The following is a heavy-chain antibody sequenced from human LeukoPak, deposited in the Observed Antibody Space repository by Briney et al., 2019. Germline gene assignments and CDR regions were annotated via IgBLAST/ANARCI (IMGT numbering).Heavy chain of an antibody. CDR2: IYPGDSDT. V-gene: IGHV5-51*01. CDR1: GNSFINYW. D-gene: IGHD4-17*01. J-gene: IGHJ4*02. Sequence: GESLKISCMGSGNSFINYWIDWVRQMPGKGLEWMGIIYPGDSDTRYSPSFQGQVTISADKSISTAYLQWSSLKASDTAMYYCARQNDYGDYSFFYWGQGTLVTVSS. CDR3: ARQNDYGDYSFFY.